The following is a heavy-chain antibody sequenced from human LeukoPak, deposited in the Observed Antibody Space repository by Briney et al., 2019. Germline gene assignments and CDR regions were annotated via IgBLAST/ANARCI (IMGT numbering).Heavy chain of an antibody. CDR1: GFTFSSYW. CDR2: IKQDGSEK. V-gene: IGHV3-7*01. J-gene: IGHJ4*02. D-gene: IGHD3-10*01. Sequence: GGSLRLSCAASGFTFSSYWMSWVRQAPGKGLEWVANIKQDGSEKYYVDSVKGRLTTSRDNAKNSLYLQMNSLRAEDTAVYYCARDRITMVRGVIISYWGQGTLVTVSS. CDR3: ARDRITMVRGVIISY.